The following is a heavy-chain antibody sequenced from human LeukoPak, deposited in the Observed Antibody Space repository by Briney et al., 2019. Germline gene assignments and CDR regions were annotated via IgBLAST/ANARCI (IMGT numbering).Heavy chain of an antibody. CDR1: GGSISSYY. V-gene: IGHV4-59*01. CDR3: ARGKDSNYSYYYYYYYMDV. D-gene: IGHD4-11*01. J-gene: IGHJ6*03. Sequence: SETLSLTCTVSGGSISSYYWSWIQQPPGKGLGWIGYIYYSGSTNYNPSLKSRVTISVDTSKNQFSLKLSSVTAADTAVYYCARGKDSNYSYYYYYYYMDVWGKGTTVTVSS. CDR2: IYYSGST.